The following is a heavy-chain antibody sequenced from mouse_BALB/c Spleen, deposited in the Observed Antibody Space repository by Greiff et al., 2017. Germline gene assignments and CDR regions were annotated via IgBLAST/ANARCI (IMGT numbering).Heavy chain of an antibody. CDR3: TRVYGPSYWYFDV. CDR2: IDPETGGT. Sequence: QVQLQQSGAELVRPGASVTLSCKASGYTFTDYEMHWVKQTPVHGLEWIGAIDPETGGTAYNQKFKGKATLTADKSSSTAYMELRSLTSEDSAVYYCTRVYGPSYWYFDVWGAGTTVTVSS. D-gene: IGHD1-1*01. V-gene: IGHV1-15*01. CDR1: GYTFTDYE. J-gene: IGHJ1*01.